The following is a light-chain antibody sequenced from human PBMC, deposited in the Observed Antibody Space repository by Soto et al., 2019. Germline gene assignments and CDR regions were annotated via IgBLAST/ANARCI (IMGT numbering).Light chain of an antibody. CDR1: QDISSY. Sequence: DVQLTQSPSFLSSSLGDRLTITCRASQDISSYLAWYQQKPGKAPKLLIHSASTLHSGVPLRFIGSGSGTEFTLTISGMPPEDFATDDCLWYNNHWTFGQGTKVDIK. J-gene: IGKJ1*01. CDR3: LWYNNHWT. V-gene: IGKV1-9*01. CDR2: SAS.